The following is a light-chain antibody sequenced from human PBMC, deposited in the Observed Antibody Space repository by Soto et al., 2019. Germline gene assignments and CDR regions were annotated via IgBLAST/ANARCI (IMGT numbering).Light chain of an antibody. CDR2: VVS. Sequence: QSVLTQPASVSGSPGQSITISCTGTSSDVGGYNYVSWYQQHPGKAPKLMFYVVSIRPSGFFNRFSGSKSGNTASLTFFGLQAEDEADYYCSSYTSSSTLVFGTGTKVTVL. CDR1: SSDVGGYNY. V-gene: IGLV2-14*01. J-gene: IGLJ1*01. CDR3: SSYTSSSTLV.